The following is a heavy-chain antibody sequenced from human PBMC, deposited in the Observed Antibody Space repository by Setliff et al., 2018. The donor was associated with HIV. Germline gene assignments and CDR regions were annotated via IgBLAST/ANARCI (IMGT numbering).Heavy chain of an antibody. CDR3: ARAPILQYASPLDS. D-gene: IGHD4-4*01. J-gene: IGHJ4*02. V-gene: IGHV1-46*02. Sequence: ASVKVSCKASGYTFNSAYIQWVRQAPGEGLEWIAEINPSGGSTSYAEKFQGRATVTRDTSTSTVYMELRRLRFDDTAVYYCARAPILQYASPLDSWGQGTLVTVSS. CDR1: GYTFNSAY. CDR2: INPSGGST.